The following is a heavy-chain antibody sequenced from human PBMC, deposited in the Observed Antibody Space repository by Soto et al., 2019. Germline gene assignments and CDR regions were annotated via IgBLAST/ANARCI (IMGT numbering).Heavy chain of an antibody. CDR3: ARGIRGHYGKDV. Sequence: EVQLVESGGGLVQPGGSLRLSCAASGFTFSDYWIHWVRQAPGKGLMWVSRIKGDGSITNYADSVKGRFTVPRDNAKNTLYLQMNSLRAEDTALYYCARGIRGHYGKDVWGQGTSVSVSS. J-gene: IGHJ6*02. CDR2: IKGDGSIT. D-gene: IGHD3-10*01. CDR1: GFTFSDYW. V-gene: IGHV3-74*01.